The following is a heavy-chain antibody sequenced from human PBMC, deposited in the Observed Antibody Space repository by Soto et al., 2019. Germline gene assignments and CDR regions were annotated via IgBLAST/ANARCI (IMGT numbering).Heavy chain of an antibody. CDR1: GFTFSSYG. J-gene: IGHJ4*02. CDR3: ARDAVPIAVAATPDPYYFDY. V-gene: IGHV3-33*01. Sequence: PGGSLRLSCAASGFTFSSYGMHWVRQAPGKGLEWVAVIWYDGSNKYYADSVKGRFTISRDNSKNTLYLQMNSLRAEDTAVYYCARDAVPIAVAATPDPYYFDYWGQGTLVTVSS. D-gene: IGHD6-19*01. CDR2: IWYDGSNK.